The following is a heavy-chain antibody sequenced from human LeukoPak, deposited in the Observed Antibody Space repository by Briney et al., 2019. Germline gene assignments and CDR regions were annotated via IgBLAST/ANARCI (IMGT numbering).Heavy chain of an antibody. J-gene: IGHJ6*02. CDR1: VGSISSGDYY. CDR3: ASGYSAASYGMDV. V-gene: IGHV4-30-4*01. Sequence: SETLSLTCTVSVGSISSGDYYWSWIRQPPGKGLEWIGYIYYSGSTYYNPSLKSRVTISVDTAKNQFSLKLSSVTAADTAVYYCASGYSAASYGMDVWGQGTRVSV. CDR2: IYYSGST. D-gene: IGHD5-12*01.